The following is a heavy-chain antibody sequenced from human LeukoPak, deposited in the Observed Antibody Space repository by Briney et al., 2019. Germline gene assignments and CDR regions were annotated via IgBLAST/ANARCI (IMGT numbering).Heavy chain of an antibody. CDR3: ARGAGGSYF. V-gene: IGHV3-74*01. CDR1: GFTFSNYW. D-gene: IGHD1-26*01. Sequence: GGSLRLSCAASGFTFSNYWMHWVRQAPGKGLVWVSRINSDGITTTYADSVKGRFTISRDNAKNTLYLQMNSLRAEDTAVYYCARGAGGSYFWGQGTLVTVSP. CDR2: INSDGITT. J-gene: IGHJ4*02.